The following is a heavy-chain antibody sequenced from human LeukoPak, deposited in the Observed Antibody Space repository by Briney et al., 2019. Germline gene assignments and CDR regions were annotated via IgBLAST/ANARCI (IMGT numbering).Heavy chain of an antibody. D-gene: IGHD2-15*01. CDR1: GGSISSYY. J-gene: IGHJ3*02. Sequence: SETLSLTCTVSGGSISSYYWNWIRQPPGKGLEWIGDIYYSGRTNYNPSLKSRVTISVDTSKNQFSLKLSSVTAADTAVYYCARDDRLDCSGGTCYSSVPFDIWGQGTMVTVSS. CDR2: IYYSGRT. CDR3: ARDDRLDCSGGTCYSSVPFDI. V-gene: IGHV4-59*01.